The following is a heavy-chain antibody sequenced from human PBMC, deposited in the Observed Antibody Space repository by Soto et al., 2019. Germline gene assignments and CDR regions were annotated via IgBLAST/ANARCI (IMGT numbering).Heavy chain of an antibody. J-gene: IGHJ6*02. D-gene: IGHD1-26*01. CDR3: ARDRWEVQLFYYRLDV. V-gene: IGHV3-33*01. CDR2: MWYDGSND. CDR1: GFTFSNYG. Sequence: QVQLVESGGGVVQPGRSLRLSCAASGFTFSNYGMHWVRQAPGKGLEWVAIMWYDGSNDYYVDSVKGRFTISRDKSKNTLSLQMNSLRAEDTAVYYCARDRWEVQLFYYRLDVWGQGTTVTVSS.